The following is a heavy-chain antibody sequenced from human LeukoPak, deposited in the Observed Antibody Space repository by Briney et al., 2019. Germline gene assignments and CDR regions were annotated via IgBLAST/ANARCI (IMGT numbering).Heavy chain of an antibody. CDR2: INHSGST. J-gene: IGHJ5*02. CDR1: GGSFSGYY. V-gene: IGHV4-34*01. Sequence: SETLSLTCAVYGGSFSGYYWSWNRQPPGKGLEWIGEINHSGSTNYNPSLKSRVTISVDTSKNQFSLKLSSVTAADTAVYYCARGHPRYCSSTSCPTRWFDPWGQGTLVTVSS. D-gene: IGHD2-2*01. CDR3: ARGHPRYCSSTSCPTRWFDP.